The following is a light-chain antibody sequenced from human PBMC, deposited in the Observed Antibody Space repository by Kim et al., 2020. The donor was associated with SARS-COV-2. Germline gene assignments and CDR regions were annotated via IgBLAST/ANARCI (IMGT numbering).Light chain of an antibody. Sequence: EIVMTQSPATLSVSPGERATLSCRASQSVSSNLAWYQQKPGQAPRLLIYGASTRATGIPARFSGSGSGTEFTLTISSLQSEDFALYYCQHHNNWPLTFGQETKVDIK. CDR2: GAS. J-gene: IGKJ1*01. CDR3: QHHNNWPLT. CDR1: QSVSSN. V-gene: IGKV3-15*01.